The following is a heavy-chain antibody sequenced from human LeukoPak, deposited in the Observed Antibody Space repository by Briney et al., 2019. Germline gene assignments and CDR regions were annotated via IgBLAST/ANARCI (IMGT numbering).Heavy chain of an antibody. J-gene: IGHJ4*02. CDR3: AKDMASGRRIDY. CDR1: RFTFSSYA. D-gene: IGHD1-26*01. Sequence: GGSLRLSCAASRFTFSSYAMSWVRQAPGKGLEWVSAISGSGGSTYYADSVKGRFTISRDNSKNTLYLQMNSLRAEDTAVYYCAKDMASGRRIDYWGQGTLVTVSS. CDR2: ISGSGGST. V-gene: IGHV3-23*01.